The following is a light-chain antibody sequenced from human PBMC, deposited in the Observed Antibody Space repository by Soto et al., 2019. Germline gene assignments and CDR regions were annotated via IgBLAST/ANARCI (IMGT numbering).Light chain of an antibody. J-gene: IGKJ1*01. CDR2: GAS. V-gene: IGKV3-15*01. CDR3: QQYNNWPQT. Sequence: ELVMTQSPATLSVSPGERANLSCRASQSVRSSYLAWYQQKPGQAPRLLIYGASTRATAIPARFSGSGSGTEFTLTISSLQSEDFAVYYCQQYNNWPQTFGQGTKVDIK. CDR1: QSVRSSY.